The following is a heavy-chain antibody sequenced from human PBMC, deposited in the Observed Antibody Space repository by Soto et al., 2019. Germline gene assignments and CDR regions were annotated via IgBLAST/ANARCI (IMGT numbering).Heavy chain of an antibody. Sequence: PSETLSLTCTVSGGSISSYYWSWIRQPPGKGLEWIGYIYYSGSTNYNPSLKSRVTISVDTSKNQFSLKLSSVTAADTAVYYCARGTVKDIVVVVAATVPMAPWFDPWGQGPLVTVSS. V-gene: IGHV4-59*01. J-gene: IGHJ5*02. CDR3: ARGTVKDIVVVVAATVPMAPWFDP. CDR1: GGSISSYY. D-gene: IGHD2-15*01. CDR2: IYYSGST.